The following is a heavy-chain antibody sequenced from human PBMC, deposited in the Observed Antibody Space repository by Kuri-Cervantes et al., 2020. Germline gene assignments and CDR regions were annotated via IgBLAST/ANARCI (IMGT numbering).Heavy chain of an antibody. CDR3: ARDYTSWMLSRRGLDY. D-gene: IGHD2-8*01. J-gene: IGHJ4*02. V-gene: IGHV3-33*08. CDR1: GFTFSDYY. CDR2: IWYDGSNK. Sequence: GESLKISCAASGFTFSDYYMSWIRQAPGKGLEWVAVIWYDGSNKYYADSVKGRFTISRDNSKNTLYLQMNSLRAEDTAVYYCARDYTSWMLSRRGLDYWGQGTLVTVSS.